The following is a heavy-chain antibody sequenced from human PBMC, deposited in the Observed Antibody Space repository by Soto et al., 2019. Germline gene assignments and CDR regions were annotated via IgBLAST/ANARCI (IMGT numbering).Heavy chain of an antibody. CDR3: ARDPHYTDSSGYYVSSGKFDS. V-gene: IGHV4-31*03. D-gene: IGHD3-22*01. CDR2: TYYSGNT. Sequence: SETLSLTCTVSGGSISSGGYYWNWIRQHPGKGLEWIGYTYYSGNTYYNPSLKSRVTMSVDTSKNQFSLRLSSVTAADTAVYYCARDPHYTDSSGYYVSSGKFDSWGQRILVTVSS. CDR1: GGSISSGGYY. J-gene: IGHJ4*02.